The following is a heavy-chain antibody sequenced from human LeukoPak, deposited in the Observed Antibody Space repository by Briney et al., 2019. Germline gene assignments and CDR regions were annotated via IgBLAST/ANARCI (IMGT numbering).Heavy chain of an antibody. D-gene: IGHD6-13*01. CDR1: GFTFSSYS. V-gene: IGHV3-21*01. CDR3: ARTPRQQLVLEAFDI. Sequence: PGGSLRLSCAASGFTFSSYSMNWVRQAPGKGLEWVSSISSSSSYIYYADSVKGRFTISRDNAKNSLYLQMNSLRAEDTAVYYCARTPRQQLVLEAFDIWGQGTMVTVSS. J-gene: IGHJ3*02. CDR2: ISSSSSYI.